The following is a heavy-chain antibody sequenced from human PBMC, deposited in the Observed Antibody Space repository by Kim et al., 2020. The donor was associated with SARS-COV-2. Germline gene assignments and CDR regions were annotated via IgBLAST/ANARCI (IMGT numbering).Heavy chain of an antibody. D-gene: IGHD2-2*01. J-gene: IGHJ3*01. CDR2: IHYSGST. V-gene: IGHV4-59*13. Sequence: SETLSLICSVSGDSISGYYWHWLRQPPGKGLEWLGYIHYSGSTNYNPSLKSRLTMSVDASKNNFSLRLNSVTAADTAVYYCARGPRRASVPLDLWGQGT. CDR1: GDSISGYY. CDR3: ARGPRRASVPLDL.